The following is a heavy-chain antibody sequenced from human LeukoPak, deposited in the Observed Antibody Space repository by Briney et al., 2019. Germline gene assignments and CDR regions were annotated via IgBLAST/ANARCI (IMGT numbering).Heavy chain of an antibody. CDR3: ASYTPVPGTRGLQY. CDR2: ISSSSSTI. D-gene: IGHD6-19*01. CDR1: GFTFSSYS. Sequence: PGGSLRLSCAASGFTFSSYSMNWVRQASGKGLEWVSYISSSSSTIYYADSVKGRFTISRDNAKNSLYLQMNSLRVEDTAVYYCASYTPVPGTRGLQYWGQGALVTVSS. J-gene: IGHJ4*02. V-gene: IGHV3-48*04.